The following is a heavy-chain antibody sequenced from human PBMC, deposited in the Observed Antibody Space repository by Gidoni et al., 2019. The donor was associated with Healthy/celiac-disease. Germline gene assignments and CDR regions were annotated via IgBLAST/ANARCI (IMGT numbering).Heavy chain of an antibody. D-gene: IGHD3-10*01. CDR3: ARSMVRGVPEYGSYYYYYMDV. Sequence: QVQLQQWAAGLLKPSETLSLTCAVGGGSFSGSYWSWIRQPPGTGLEWIGEINHSGSPNYNPSLKSRVTISVDTSKNQFSLKLSSVTAADTAVYYCARSMVRGVPEYGSYYYYYMDVWGKGTTVTVSS. CDR2: INHSGSP. V-gene: IGHV4-34*01. CDR1: GGSFSGSY. J-gene: IGHJ6*03.